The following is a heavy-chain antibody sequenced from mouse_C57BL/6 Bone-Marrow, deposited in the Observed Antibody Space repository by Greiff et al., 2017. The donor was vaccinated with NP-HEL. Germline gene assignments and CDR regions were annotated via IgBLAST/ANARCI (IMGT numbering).Heavy chain of an antibody. D-gene: IGHD1-1*01. CDR1: GYTFTSYW. J-gene: IGHJ4*01. CDR3: ARSGYYEGAMDY. Sequence: QVQLQQPGAELVKPGASVKLSCKASGYTFTSYWMHWVKQRPGRGLEWIGRIDPNRGGTKYNEKFKSKATLTVDKPTSTAYMQLSILTSEDSAVYFCARSGYYEGAMDYWGQGTSVTVSS. V-gene: IGHV1-72*01. CDR2: IDPNRGGT.